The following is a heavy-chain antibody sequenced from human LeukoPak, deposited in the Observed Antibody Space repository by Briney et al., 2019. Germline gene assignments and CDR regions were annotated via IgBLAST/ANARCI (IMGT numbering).Heavy chain of an antibody. V-gene: IGHV1-2*02. J-gene: IGHJ4*02. CDR1: GYTFTGYY. Sequence: ASVKVSCKASGYTFTGYYMHWVRQAPGQGLEWMGWINPNTGGTNYAQKLQGRVTMTRDTSVSTAYMELSRLRSDDTAVYYCAKEWGGGYYSPLDYWGQGTLVTVSS. D-gene: IGHD2-15*01. CDR2: INPNTGGT. CDR3: AKEWGGGYYSPLDY.